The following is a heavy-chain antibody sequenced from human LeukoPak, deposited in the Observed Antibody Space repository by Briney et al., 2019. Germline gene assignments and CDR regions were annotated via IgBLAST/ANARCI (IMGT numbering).Heavy chain of an antibody. Sequence: SETLSLTCTVSGGSISSYYWSWIRQPPGKGLEWIGYIYYSGSTNYNPSLKSRVTISVDTSKNQFSLKLSSVTAADTAVYYCAAQGYYDFWSGYFFYWGQGTLVTVSS. J-gene: IGHJ4*02. CDR2: IYYSGST. CDR1: GGSISSYY. V-gene: IGHV4-59*01. D-gene: IGHD3-3*01. CDR3: AAQGYYDFWSGYFFY.